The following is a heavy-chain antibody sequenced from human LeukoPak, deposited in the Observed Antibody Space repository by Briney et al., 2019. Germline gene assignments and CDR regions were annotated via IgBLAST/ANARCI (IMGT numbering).Heavy chain of an antibody. V-gene: IGHV3-64*01. CDR2: ISDSGDRT. CDR1: GFTFSSHA. J-gene: IGHJ2*01. Sequence: PGGSLRLSCAASGFTFSSHAMHWVRQAPGKGLECVSTISDSGDRTYYANSVKGRFSVSRDNSKNTLYLQMGSLRAEDVAVYYCARGREGAKTRYIDLWGRGTLVTVSS. CDR3: ARGREGAKTRYIDL. D-gene: IGHD1-26*01.